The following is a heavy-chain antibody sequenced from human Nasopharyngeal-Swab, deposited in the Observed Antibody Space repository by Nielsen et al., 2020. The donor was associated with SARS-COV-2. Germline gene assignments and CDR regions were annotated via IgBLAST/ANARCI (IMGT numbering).Heavy chain of an antibody. V-gene: IGHV1-18*01. CDR2: ISAYNGNT. Sequence: ASVKVSCKASGYTFTSYGISWVRQAPGQGLEWMGWISAYNGNTNYAQKLQGRVTMTTDTSTSTAYMELRSLRSDDTAVYYCASSPPPCSGGSCYSYYYYMDVWGKGTTVTVSS. J-gene: IGHJ6*03. D-gene: IGHD2-15*01. CDR1: GYTFTSYG. CDR3: ASSPPPCSGGSCYSYYYYMDV.